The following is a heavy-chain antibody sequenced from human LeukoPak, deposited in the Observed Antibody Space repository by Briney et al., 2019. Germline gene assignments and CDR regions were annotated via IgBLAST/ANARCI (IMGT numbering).Heavy chain of an antibody. J-gene: IGHJ6*03. V-gene: IGHV3-71*01. Sequence: PGGSLRLSCAASGFTFSSYAMSWVRQAPGKGLEWVGFIASETYGGTAEYAASVKGRFTISRDNAKNSLYLQMNSLRAEDTAVYYCARGPSGLYYYYMDVWGKGTTVTVSS. CDR1: GFTFSSYA. CDR3: ARGPSGLYYYYMDV. CDR2: IASETYGGTA. D-gene: IGHD3-22*01.